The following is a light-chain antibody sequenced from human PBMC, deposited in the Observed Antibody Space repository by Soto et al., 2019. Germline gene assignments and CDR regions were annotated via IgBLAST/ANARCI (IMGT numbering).Light chain of an antibody. CDR3: SSYTSSSILYV. CDR2: DVS. CDR1: SSDVGGYNY. J-gene: IGLJ1*01. Sequence: QSVLTQPASVSGSPGQSITISCTGTSSDVGGYNYVSWYQQHPGKAPKLMIYDVSNRPSGVSNRFSGSKSGNTASLTISGLHAEDEADYYCSSYTSSSILYVFGTGTKLTVL. V-gene: IGLV2-14*01.